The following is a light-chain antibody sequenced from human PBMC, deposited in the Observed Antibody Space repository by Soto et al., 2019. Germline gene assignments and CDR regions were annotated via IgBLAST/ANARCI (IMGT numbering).Light chain of an antibody. V-gene: IGKV3-20*01. J-gene: IGKJ2*01. Sequence: DIVLTQSPGTLSLSPGERATLYCRTSQSVSSSYLAWYQQKPGQAPRLLMYAASSRATGIPDRFSGSGSGTDFILTISRLEPADFAVYYCQQYYSSPYTFGQGTPLQI. CDR1: QSVSSSY. CDR3: QQYYSSPYT. CDR2: AAS.